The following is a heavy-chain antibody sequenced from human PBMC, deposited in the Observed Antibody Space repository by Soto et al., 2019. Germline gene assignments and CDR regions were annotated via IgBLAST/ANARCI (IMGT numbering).Heavy chain of an antibody. CDR1: GFTVSYFG. D-gene: IGHD1-7*01. V-gene: IGHV3-30-3*01. Sequence: QVQLVESGGGVVQPGRSLRLSCAASGFTVSYFGLRWVRQAPGKGLEWVAFISSDGGKAYYADSMKGRFTISRDNSKNTLDLQMNSLKPEDTAVYYCARDWAWNYDYWGQGTLVTVSS. CDR2: ISSDGGKA. J-gene: IGHJ4*02. CDR3: ARDWAWNYDY.